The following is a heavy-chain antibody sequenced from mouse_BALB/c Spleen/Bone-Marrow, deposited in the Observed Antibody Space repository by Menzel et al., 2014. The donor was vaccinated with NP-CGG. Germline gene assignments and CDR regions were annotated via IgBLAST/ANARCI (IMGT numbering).Heavy chain of an antibody. CDR1: GFDFSRYW. J-gene: IGHJ3*01. CDR3: SRLGYYGGFAY. Sequence: DVQLEESGGGLVHPGGSLKLSCAASGFDFSRYWMGWVRQAPGKGLEWIGEINPDSRTINYTPSLKDKFIISRDNAKNTLYLQMSKVRSDDTAIYYCSRLGYYGGFAYWGQGTLVTVSA. CDR2: INPDSRTI. V-gene: IGHV4-1*02. D-gene: IGHD2-3*01.